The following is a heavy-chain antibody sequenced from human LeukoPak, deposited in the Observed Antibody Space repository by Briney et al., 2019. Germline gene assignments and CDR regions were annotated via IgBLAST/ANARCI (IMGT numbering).Heavy chain of an antibody. D-gene: IGHD3-22*01. Sequence: PGGSLRLSCAASGFTFSSYAMSWVRQAPGKGLEWVSAISGSGGSTYYADSVKGRFTISRDNSKNTLYLQMNSLRAENTAVYYCAREKRDSSGTALDYWGQGTLVTVSS. CDR1: GFTFSSYA. CDR2: ISGSGGST. J-gene: IGHJ4*02. CDR3: AREKRDSSGTALDY. V-gene: IGHV3-23*01.